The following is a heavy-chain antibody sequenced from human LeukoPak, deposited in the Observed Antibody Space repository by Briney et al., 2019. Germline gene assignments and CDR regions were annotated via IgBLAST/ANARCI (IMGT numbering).Heavy chain of an antibody. CDR1: GGSISSYY. CDR3: ARARYNWNGNWFDP. V-gene: IGHV4-59*08. CDR2: IYYSGST. Sequence: SETLSLTCTVSGGSISSYYWSWIRQPPGKGLEWIGYIYYSGSTNYNPSLKSRVTISVDTSKNQFSLKLSSVTAADTAVYYCARARYNWNGNWFDPWGQGTLVTASS. J-gene: IGHJ5*02. D-gene: IGHD1-1*01.